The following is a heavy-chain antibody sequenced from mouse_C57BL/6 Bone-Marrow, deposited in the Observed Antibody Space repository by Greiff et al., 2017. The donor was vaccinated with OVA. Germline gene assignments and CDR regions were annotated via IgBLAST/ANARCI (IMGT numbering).Heavy chain of an antibody. V-gene: IGHV14-4*01. CDR3: TTDESSAY. J-gene: IGHJ3*01. CDR1: GFNIKDDY. CDR2: IDPENGDT. Sequence: EVQLQQSGAELVRPGASVKLSCTASGFNIKDDYMHWVKQRPEQGLEWIGWIDPENGDTEYASKFQGKATITADTSSNTAYLQLSSLTSEDTAVYYCTTDESSAYWGQGTLVTVSA.